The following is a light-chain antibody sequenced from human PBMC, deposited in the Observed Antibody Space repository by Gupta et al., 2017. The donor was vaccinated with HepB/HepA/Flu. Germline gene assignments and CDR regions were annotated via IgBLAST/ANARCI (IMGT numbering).Light chain of an antibody. Sequence: EIVLTQSPATLSLSPGERATLSCRASQSVSSYLAWYQQKPGQAPRLLIYDASGRATGIPARFSGSGSGTDFTLTISSLEPEDFAVYYCQQRSSWPLTFGGGTXVEIK. V-gene: IGKV3-11*01. CDR1: QSVSSY. CDR2: DAS. J-gene: IGKJ4*01. CDR3: QQRSSWPLT.